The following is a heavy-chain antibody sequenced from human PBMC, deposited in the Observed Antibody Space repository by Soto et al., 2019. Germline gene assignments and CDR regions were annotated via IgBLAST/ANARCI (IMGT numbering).Heavy chain of an antibody. Sequence: GGSLRLSCAGSGFTFSSYGMHWVRQAPGKGLEWVAVIWYDGSNKYYADSVKGRFTISRDNSKNTLYLQMNSLRAEDTAVYYCARDEEYFDWLLFRPGGYGMDVWGQGTTVT. CDR2: IWYDGSNK. CDR3: ARDEEYFDWLLFRPGGYGMDV. CDR1: GFTFSSYG. J-gene: IGHJ6*02. V-gene: IGHV3-33*01. D-gene: IGHD3-9*01.